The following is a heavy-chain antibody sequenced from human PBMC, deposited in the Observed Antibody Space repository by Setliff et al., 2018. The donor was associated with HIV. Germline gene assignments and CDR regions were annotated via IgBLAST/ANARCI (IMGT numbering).Heavy chain of an antibody. J-gene: IGHJ4*02. D-gene: IGHD3-16*01. CDR1: GFTFKTYS. V-gene: IGHV3-48*01. CDR3: ARGRCSDAACFFDY. CDR2: IKTDGGTT. Sequence: GGSLRLYCVGSGFTFKTYSMNWVRQAPGKGLEWPSYIKTDGGTTYDADSVEGRFTISRDNAKNSLYLQMDNLTVDDTAVYFCARGRCSDAACFFDYWGQGTLVTVSS.